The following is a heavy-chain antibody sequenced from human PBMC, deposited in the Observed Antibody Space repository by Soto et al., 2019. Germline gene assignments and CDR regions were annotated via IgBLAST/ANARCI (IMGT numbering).Heavy chain of an antibody. V-gene: IGHV3-30*03. CDR3: ARSYSFDY. Sequence: QVQLVESGGGVVQPGRSLRLSCAASGFTFSSYGMHWVRQAPGKGLEWVAVISYDGSNKYYADSVKGRFTISRDNSKNTLDLQMNSLRAEDTAVYYCARSYSFDYWGQGTLVTVSS. CDR2: ISYDGSNK. J-gene: IGHJ4*02. D-gene: IGHD1-26*01. CDR1: GFTFSSYG.